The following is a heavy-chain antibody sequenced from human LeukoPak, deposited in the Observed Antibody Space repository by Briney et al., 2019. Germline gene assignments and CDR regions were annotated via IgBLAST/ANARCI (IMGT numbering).Heavy chain of an antibody. Sequence: SETLSLPCTVSGGSISSGDYYWSWIRQPPGKGLEWIGYIYYSGSTYYNPSLKSRVTISVDTSKNQFSLKLSSVTAADTAVYYCATTDCSSTSCHYYYYYYMDVWGKGTTVTVSS. V-gene: IGHV4-30-4*08. D-gene: IGHD2-2*01. J-gene: IGHJ6*03. CDR3: ATTDCSSTSCHYYYYYYMDV. CDR2: IYYSGST. CDR1: GGSISSGDYY.